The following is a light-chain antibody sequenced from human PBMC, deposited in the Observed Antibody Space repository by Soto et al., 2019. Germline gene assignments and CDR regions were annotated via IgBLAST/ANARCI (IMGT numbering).Light chain of an antibody. CDR2: GAS. V-gene: IGKV3-15*01. CDR1: QSVSTN. Sequence: EIVMTQSPTTLSVSPGERATLSCRASQSVSTNLAWYQQKPGQVPSLLIYGASTRASGIPARFSGSGSGTEFTLTIGSLQSEDFAVYYCQQYGSSPPVTFGQGTKV. J-gene: IGKJ1*01. CDR3: QQYGSSPPVT.